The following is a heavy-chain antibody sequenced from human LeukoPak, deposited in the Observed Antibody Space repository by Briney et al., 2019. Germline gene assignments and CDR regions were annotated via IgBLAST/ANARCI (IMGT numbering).Heavy chain of an antibody. V-gene: IGHV3-23*01. CDR3: ASEYSSSWYGAFDI. CDR1: GGSISSYY. CDR2: ISGSGGST. J-gene: IGHJ3*02. D-gene: IGHD6-13*01. Sequence: ETLSLTCTVSGGSISSYYWSWVRQAPGKGPEWVSAISGSGGSTYYADSVKGRFTISRDNSKNTLYLQMNSLRAEDTAVYYCASEYSSSWYGAFDIWGQGTMVTVSS.